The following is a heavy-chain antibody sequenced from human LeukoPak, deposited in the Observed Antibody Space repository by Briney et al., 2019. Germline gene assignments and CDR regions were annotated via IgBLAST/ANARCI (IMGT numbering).Heavy chain of an antibody. CDR2: IYDSGKH. V-gene: IGHV4-39*01. D-gene: IGHD3-10*01. CDR3: ARHYGP. CDR1: GGSIRSSYYY. Sequence: SETLSLTCTVSGGSIRSSYYYWGWIRQPPGKGLEWIGSIYDSGKHLLQPVPQESSHHIRRHVQELVPLKLNSVTAADTAVYYCARHYGPWGQGTLVTVSS. J-gene: IGHJ5*02.